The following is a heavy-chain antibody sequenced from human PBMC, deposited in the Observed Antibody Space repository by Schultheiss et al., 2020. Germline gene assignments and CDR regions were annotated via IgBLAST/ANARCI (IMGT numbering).Heavy chain of an antibody. CDR3: ARDPRLGYCSSTSCPGGGYNWLDP. Sequence: ASVKVSCKASGYTFTSYGISWVRQAPGQGLEWMGWISAYNGNTNYAQKLQGRVTMTTDTSTSTAYMELRSLRSDDTAVYYCARDPRLGYCSSTSCPGGGYNWLDPWGQGTLVTVSS. D-gene: IGHD2-2*01. CDR2: ISAYNGNT. V-gene: IGHV1-18*04. CDR1: GYTFTSYG. J-gene: IGHJ5*02.